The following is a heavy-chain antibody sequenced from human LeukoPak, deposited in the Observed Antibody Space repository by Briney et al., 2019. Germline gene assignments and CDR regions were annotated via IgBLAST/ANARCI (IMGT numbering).Heavy chain of an antibody. Sequence: GESLKISRKGSGYRFSSYWIGWVRQMPGKGLEWMGIIYPGDSDIRYSPSFQGQVTISADKSISTVYLQWSSLKASDTAMYYCARPDPNWYYFDYWGQGTLVTVSS. CDR2: IYPGDSDI. V-gene: IGHV5-51*01. J-gene: IGHJ4*02. CDR1: GYRFSSYW. CDR3: ARPDPNWYYFDY. D-gene: IGHD1-1*01.